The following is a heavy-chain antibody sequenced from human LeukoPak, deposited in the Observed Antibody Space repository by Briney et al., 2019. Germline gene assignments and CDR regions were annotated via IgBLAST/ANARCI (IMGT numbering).Heavy chain of an antibody. J-gene: IGHJ4*02. CDR1: GYTFTDYY. V-gene: IGHV1-2*02. CDR3: ARASYYYDSSGYPGYYFDY. CDR2: INPNSGGT. Sequence: WASVKVSCKASGYTFTDYYMHWVRQAPGQGLEWMGWINPNSGGTNYAQKFQGRVTTTRDTSISTAYMELSRLRSDDTAVYYCARASYYYDSSGYPGYYFDYWGQGTLVTVSS. D-gene: IGHD3-22*01.